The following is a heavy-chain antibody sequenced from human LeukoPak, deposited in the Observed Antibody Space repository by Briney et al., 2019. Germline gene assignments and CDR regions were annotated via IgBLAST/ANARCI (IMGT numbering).Heavy chain of an antibody. CDR3: ARGYYDSSGYYASTFDY. Sequence: PSETLSLTCTVSGGSISSYYWSWIRQPPGKGLEWIGYIYYSGSTNYNPSPKSRVPILVDTSKNQFSLKLSYVTAADTAVYYCARGYYDSSGYYASTFDYWDRGTLVSVPS. CDR1: GGSISSYY. V-gene: IGHV4-59*01. CDR2: IYYSGST. J-gene: IGHJ4*02. D-gene: IGHD3-22*01.